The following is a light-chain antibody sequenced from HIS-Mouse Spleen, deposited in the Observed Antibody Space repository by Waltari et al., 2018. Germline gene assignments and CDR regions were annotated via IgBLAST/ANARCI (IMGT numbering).Light chain of an antibody. J-gene: IGLJ2*01. CDR2: LKSDGSH. CDR3: QTWGTGIRV. Sequence: QLVLTQSPSASASLAASVKPTCTLSSGPSSYSSARHQQQPEKGPRYLMKLKSDGSHSKGDGIPDRFSGSSSGAERYLTISSLQSEDEADYYCQTWGTGIRVFGGGTKLTVL. V-gene: IGLV4-69*01. CDR1: SGPSSYS.